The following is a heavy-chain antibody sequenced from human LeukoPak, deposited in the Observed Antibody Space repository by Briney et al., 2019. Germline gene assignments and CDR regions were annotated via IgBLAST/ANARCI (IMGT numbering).Heavy chain of an antibody. D-gene: IGHD6-13*01. CDR2: IYYSGTT. Sequence: SETLSLTCTVSGGSISSYYWSWIRQPPGKGLECIGYIYYSGTTNYNPSLKSRVTISVDTSKNQFSLKLSSVTAADTAVYYCTRGVYIAAAQYGYWGQGTLVTVSS. CDR1: GGSISSYY. V-gene: IGHV4-59*01. CDR3: TRGVYIAAAQYGY. J-gene: IGHJ4*02.